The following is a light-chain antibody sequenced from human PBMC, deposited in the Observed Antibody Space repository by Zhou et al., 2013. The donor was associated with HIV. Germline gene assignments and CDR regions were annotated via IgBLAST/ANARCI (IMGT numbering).Light chain of an antibody. Sequence: QSVLTQSPSASGTPGQRVTISCSGSSSNIGTYFVNWYQQLPGTAPKLLIYKDNQRPSGVPDRFSGSKSGTSASLAISGLQSEDEADYYCAAWDDSPSGHVVFGGGTRLTVL. J-gene: IGLJ2*01. CDR3: AAWDDSPSGHVV. V-gene: IGLV1-44*01. CDR2: KDN. CDR1: SSNIGTYF.